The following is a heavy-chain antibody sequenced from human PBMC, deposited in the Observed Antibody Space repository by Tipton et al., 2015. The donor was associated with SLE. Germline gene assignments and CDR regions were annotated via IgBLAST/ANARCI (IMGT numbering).Heavy chain of an antibody. CDR2: IYYSGST. CDR3: ATVDYFDSGDAFDF. CDR1: GGSVSSGSYY. V-gene: IGHV4-61*01. Sequence: TLSLTCTVSGGSVSSGSYYWSWIRQPPGKGLEWIGYIYYSGSTNYNPSLKSRVTISVDKSKNQFSLKLNSVTAADTAVYYCATVDYFDSGDAFDFWGHGSMVTVSS. D-gene: IGHD3-22*01. J-gene: IGHJ3*01.